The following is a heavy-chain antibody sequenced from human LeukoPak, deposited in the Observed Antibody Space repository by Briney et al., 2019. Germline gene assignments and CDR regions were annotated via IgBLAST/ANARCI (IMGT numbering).Heavy chain of an antibody. Sequence: ASVKVPCKVSGYTLTELSMHWVRQAPGKGLEWMGGFDPEDGETIYAQKFQGRVTMTEDTSTDTAYMELSSLRSEDTAVYYCASDLAAAGTSYWFDPWGQGTLVTVSS. D-gene: IGHD6-13*01. V-gene: IGHV1-24*01. J-gene: IGHJ5*02. CDR3: ASDLAAAGTSYWFDP. CDR2: FDPEDGET. CDR1: GYTLTELS.